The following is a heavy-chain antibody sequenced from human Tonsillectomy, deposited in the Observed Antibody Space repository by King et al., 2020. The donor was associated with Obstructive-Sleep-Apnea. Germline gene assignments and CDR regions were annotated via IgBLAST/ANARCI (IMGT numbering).Heavy chain of an antibody. CDR2: ISGNGGST. Sequence: VQLVESGGGLVQPGGSLRRSCAASGFTFSSYAMSWVRQAPGRGLEWVSAISGNGGSTYFSVTGKGRFTISRDNSKNTLYLQLNSLRAEDTAVYYCAKDGQGSSWYFDHWGQGTLVTVSS. J-gene: IGHJ4*02. D-gene: IGHD6-19*01. V-gene: IGHV3-23*04. CDR1: GFTFSSYA. CDR3: AKDGQGSSWYFDH.